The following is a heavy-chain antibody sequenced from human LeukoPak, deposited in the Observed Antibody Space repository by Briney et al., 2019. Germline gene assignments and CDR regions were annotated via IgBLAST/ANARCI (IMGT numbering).Heavy chain of an antibody. Sequence: GGSLRLSCAASGFTFSNAWMSWVRQAPGKGLEWVGRIKSQTHGGTADYAAPVKGRFTISRDDSKNTLSLQMNSLKTEDTAVYYCTVDAWWGQGTLVTVFS. CDR3: TVDAW. J-gene: IGHJ4*02. CDR2: IKSQTHGGTA. V-gene: IGHV3-15*01. CDR1: GFTFSNAW.